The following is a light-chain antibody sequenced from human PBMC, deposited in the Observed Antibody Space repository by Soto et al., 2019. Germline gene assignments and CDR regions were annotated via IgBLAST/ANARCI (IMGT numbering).Light chain of an antibody. J-gene: IGKJ1*01. CDR3: QQYGSSPET. V-gene: IGKV3-20*01. CDR2: DTS. CDR1: QSVNSHY. Sequence: EIVLMQSPGTLSLSPGEGATLSCRASQSVNSHYLAWYQQKPGQAPRVLIFDTSRRATGVPDRFSGSGSGTDFTLTISRLEPDDFAVYYCQQYGSSPETFGQGTKVDIK.